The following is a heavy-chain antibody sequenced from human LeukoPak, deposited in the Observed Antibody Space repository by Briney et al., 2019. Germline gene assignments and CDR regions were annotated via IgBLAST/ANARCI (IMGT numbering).Heavy chain of an antibody. CDR3: ARGATATLNFDY. Sequence: PSVTLSLTCTVSGGSISSGGYYWSWIRQHPGEGLQWIGYIYYSGSTYYNPSLKSRVTISVDTSKNQFSLKLSSVTAADTAVYYCARGATATLNFDYWGQGTLVTVSS. V-gene: IGHV4-31*03. CDR2: IYYSGST. D-gene: IGHD4-17*01. CDR1: GGSISSGGYY. J-gene: IGHJ4*02.